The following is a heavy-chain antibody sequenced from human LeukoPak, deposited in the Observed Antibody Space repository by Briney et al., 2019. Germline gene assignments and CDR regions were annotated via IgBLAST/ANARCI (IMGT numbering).Heavy chain of an antibody. Sequence: PSQTLSLTCAVSGGSISSGGYSWSWIRQPPGKCLEWIGYIYHSGSTYYNPSLKSRVTISVDRSKNQFSLKLSSVTAADTAVYYCARARDGYNYDYWGQGTLVTVSS. D-gene: IGHD5-24*01. CDR3: ARARDGYNYDY. J-gene: IGHJ4*02. CDR1: GGSISSGGYS. CDR2: IYHSGST. V-gene: IGHV4-30-2*01.